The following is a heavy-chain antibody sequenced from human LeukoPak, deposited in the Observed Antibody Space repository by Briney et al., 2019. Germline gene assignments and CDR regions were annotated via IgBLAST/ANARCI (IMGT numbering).Heavy chain of an antibody. Sequence: ASVKVSCKASGYTFTNYAINWVRQAPGQGLEWMGWISAYNGNTNYVQKLQGRVTMTTDTSTSTAYMELRSLRSDDTAVYYCARGDSSGYYAPDYRGQGTLVTVPS. J-gene: IGHJ4*02. V-gene: IGHV1-18*01. D-gene: IGHD3-22*01. CDR1: GYTFTNYA. CDR2: ISAYNGNT. CDR3: ARGDSSGYYAPDY.